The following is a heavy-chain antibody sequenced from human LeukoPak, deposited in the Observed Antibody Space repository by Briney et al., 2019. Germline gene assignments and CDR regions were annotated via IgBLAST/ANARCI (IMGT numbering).Heavy chain of an antibody. V-gene: IGHV3-13*01. D-gene: IGHD1-26*01. Sequence: GGSLRLSCAASGFTFSNYDMHWVRQATGKGLEWVSAIGVAANTFYSGSVKGRFTISRENAKNSLYLLMTSLRAEDTAMYYCARQNTPHGNFDYWAREPWSPSPQ. CDR3: ARQNTPHGNFDY. CDR2: IGVAANT. CDR1: GFTFSNYD. J-gene: IGHJ4*02.